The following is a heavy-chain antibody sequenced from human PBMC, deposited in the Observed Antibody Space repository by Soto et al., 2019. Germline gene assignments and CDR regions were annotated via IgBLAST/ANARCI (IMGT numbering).Heavy chain of an antibody. CDR1: GGSISSGGYF. V-gene: IGHV4-31*03. CDR3: TRYDGRGKGSGGHYYYYYCMDV. Sequence: SETLSLNCTVSGGSISSGGYFWSWIRQPPGKGLEWIGDIYYSGSTYYNPSLKSRVTSSVDTSKNQFYLKLSFVIAAVTAVYYCTRYDGRGKGSGGHYYYYYCMDVWGQGTTVTVSS. D-gene: IGHD3-10*01. CDR2: IYYSGST. J-gene: IGHJ6*02.